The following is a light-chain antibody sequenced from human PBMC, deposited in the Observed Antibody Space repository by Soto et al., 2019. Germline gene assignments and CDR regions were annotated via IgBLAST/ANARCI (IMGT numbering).Light chain of an antibody. CDR3: QQYTNLET. CDR1: QSVTFD. J-gene: IGKJ4*01. V-gene: IGKV3-15*01. Sequence: EIGLTQSPATLSVAPGGSATLSCRASQSVTFDLAWYQQRPGQAPRLLIYGAFKRATGVPARFSGSGSGTEFTLTISGLESEDFAVYYCQQYTNLETFGGGTRVEIK. CDR2: GAF.